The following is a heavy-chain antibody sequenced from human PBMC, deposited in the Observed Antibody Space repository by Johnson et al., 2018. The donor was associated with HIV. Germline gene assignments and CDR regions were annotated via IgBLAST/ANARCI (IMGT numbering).Heavy chain of an antibody. CDR1: GFPFRNYG. Sequence: EVQLVESGGALVQPGGSLRLSCAASGFPFRNYGMHWVRQAPGKGLEWVSSIGGSGTNTYYPDSMKGRFTIYRDNSKNSLYLQLTSLRDDDTAVYYCAKTMAQGEYAFDVWGQGTLVTVSS. V-gene: IGHV3-23*04. J-gene: IGHJ3*01. CDR3: AKTMAQGEYAFDV. CDR2: IGGSGTNT. D-gene: IGHD3-10*01.